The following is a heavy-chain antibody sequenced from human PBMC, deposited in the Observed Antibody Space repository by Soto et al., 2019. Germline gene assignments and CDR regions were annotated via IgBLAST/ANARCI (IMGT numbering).Heavy chain of an antibody. Sequence: QVQLVESGGGVVQPGRSLRLSCAASGFTFSSYAMHWVRQAPGKGLEWVAVISYDGSNKYYADSVKGRFTISRDNSKNPLYLQMNSLRAEDTAVYYCARDSYSSSWWGIDYGGQGTLVTFSS. CDR1: GFTFSSYA. J-gene: IGHJ4*02. CDR2: ISYDGSNK. D-gene: IGHD6-13*01. V-gene: IGHV3-30-3*01. CDR3: ARDSYSSSWWGIDY.